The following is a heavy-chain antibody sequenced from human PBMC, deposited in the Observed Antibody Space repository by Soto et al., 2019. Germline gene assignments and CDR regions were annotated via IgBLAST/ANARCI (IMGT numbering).Heavy chain of an antibody. J-gene: IGHJ4*02. Sequence: GASVNVSCKASGYTFTSYDINWVRQATGQGLEWMGWMNPNSGNTGYAQKFQGRVTMTRNTSISTAYMELSSLRSEDTAVYYCARTPSGNDFWSGYYTAVAYDYWGQGTLVTVSS. D-gene: IGHD3-3*01. CDR1: GYTFTSYD. CDR2: MNPNSGNT. CDR3: ARTPSGNDFWSGYYTAVAYDY. V-gene: IGHV1-8*01.